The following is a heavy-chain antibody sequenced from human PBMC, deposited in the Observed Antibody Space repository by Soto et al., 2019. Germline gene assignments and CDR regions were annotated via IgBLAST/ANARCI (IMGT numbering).Heavy chain of an antibody. CDR1: GYTFTSYD. Sequence: ASVKVSCKASGYTFTSYDINWVRQATGQGLEWMGWMNPNSGNTGYAQKFQGRVTMTRNTSISTAYMELSSLRSEDTAVYYCARGLQYKYYDIFTGLYTDWGRGTLVTVSA. V-gene: IGHV1-8*01. J-gene: IGHJ4*02. CDR2: MNPNSGNT. CDR3: ARGLQYKYYDIFTGLYTD. D-gene: IGHD3-9*01.